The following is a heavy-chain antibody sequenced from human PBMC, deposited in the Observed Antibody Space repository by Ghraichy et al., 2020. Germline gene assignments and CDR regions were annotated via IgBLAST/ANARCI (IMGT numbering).Heavy chain of an antibody. CDR1: GFSFSKFG. D-gene: IGHD5-18*01. J-gene: IGHJ4*02. CDR3: VKGGGDTSAMVT. Sequence: GGPRLSCTSSGFSFSKFGMHWVRQAPGKGLEWVAFIRSDGNHRFYGDPVKGRFTISRDNSKDTVDLQMSDLRREDTALYYCVKGGGDTSAMVTWGQGTMVSVSS. CDR2: IRSDGNHR. V-gene: IGHV3-30*02.